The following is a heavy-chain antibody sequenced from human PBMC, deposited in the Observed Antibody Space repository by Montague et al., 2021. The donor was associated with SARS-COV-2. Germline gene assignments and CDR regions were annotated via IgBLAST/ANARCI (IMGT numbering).Heavy chain of an antibody. CDR3: ARDRGFSGFYGYDPLYFYGMDV. V-gene: IGHV4-59*01. CDR2: IYESGST. Sequence: ETLSLTCTVSGASIRDYYWSWIRQPPGKGLEWIGYIYESGSTKSNPSLTSRLIMSVDTSRNQFSLTLSSVTTADTAVYYCARDRGFSGFYGYDPLYFYGMDVWGQGTTVIVSS. CDR1: GASIRDYY. J-gene: IGHJ6*02. D-gene: IGHD5-12*01.